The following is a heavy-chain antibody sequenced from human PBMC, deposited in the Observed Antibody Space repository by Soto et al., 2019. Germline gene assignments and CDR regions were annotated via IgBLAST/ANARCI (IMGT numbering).Heavy chain of an antibody. CDR3: ASVYSSLDY. CDR2: IYYSGSP. V-gene: IGHV4-39*01. CDR1: GGSISSSSYY. D-gene: IGHD6-13*01. J-gene: IGHJ4*02. Sequence: SETLSLTCTVSGGSISSSSYYWGWIRQPPGKGLEWIGSIYYSGSPYYNPSLKSRVTISVYTSKNQFSLKLSSVTAADTAVYYCASVYSSLDYWGQGTLVTVSS.